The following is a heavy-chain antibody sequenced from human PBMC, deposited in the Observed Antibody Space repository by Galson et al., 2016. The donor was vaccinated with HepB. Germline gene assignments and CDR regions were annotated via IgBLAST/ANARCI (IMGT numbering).Heavy chain of an antibody. Sequence: SLRLSCAASGFTFDDYGMDWVRQAPGRGLEWVAVISYDGSNKYYANSVKGRFTISRDNSKNTLYLQMNSLRAEDTALYYCAKDLPPDTGMGGFDYWGQGTLVTVSS. CDR2: ISYDGSNK. D-gene: IGHD5-18*01. V-gene: IGHV3-30*18. CDR3: AKDLPPDTGMGGFDY. J-gene: IGHJ4*02. CDR1: GFTFDDYG.